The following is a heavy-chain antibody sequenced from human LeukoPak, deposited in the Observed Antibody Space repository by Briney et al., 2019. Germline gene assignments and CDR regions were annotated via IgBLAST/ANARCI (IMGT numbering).Heavy chain of an antibody. Sequence: ASVKVSCKTSGYTFISHDINWVRQATGQGLEWMGWMDPNSGNTGYAQRFQGRVTLTRSTSLSEAYMELTSLKFEDTAVYYCARDPAWPSLHARLDPWGQGTLVTVSS. J-gene: IGHJ5*02. CDR3: ARDPAWPSLHARLDP. V-gene: IGHV1-8*01. CDR1: GYTFISHD. D-gene: IGHD2-2*01. CDR2: MDPNSGNT.